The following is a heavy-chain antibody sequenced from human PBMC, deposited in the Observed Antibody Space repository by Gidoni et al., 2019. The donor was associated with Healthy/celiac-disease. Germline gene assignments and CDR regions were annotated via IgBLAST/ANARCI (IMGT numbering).Heavy chain of an antibody. D-gene: IGHD5-12*01. V-gene: IGHV3-21*01. CDR2: ISSSSSYI. J-gene: IGHJ6*02. CDR1: YS. Sequence: YSMNWVRQAPGKGLEWVSSISSSSSYIYYADSVKGRFTISRDNAKNSLYLQMNSLRAEDTAVYYCARDQGGYDLGCYYGMDVWGQGTTVTVSS. CDR3: ARDQGGYDLGCYYGMDV.